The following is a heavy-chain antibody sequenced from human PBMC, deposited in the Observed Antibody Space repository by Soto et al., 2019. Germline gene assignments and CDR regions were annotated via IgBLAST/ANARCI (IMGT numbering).Heavy chain of an antibody. V-gene: IGHV3-7*01. CDR2: IKQDGSEK. CDR3: ARARLPNDILTGLEAFDI. J-gene: IGHJ3*02. D-gene: IGHD3-9*01. CDR1: GFTFSSYW. Sequence: GGSLRLSCAASGFTFSSYWMSWVRQAPGKGLEWVANIKQDGSEKYYVDSVKGRFTISRDNAKNSLYLQMNSLRAEDTAVYYCARARLPNDILTGLEAFDIWGQGTMVTVSS.